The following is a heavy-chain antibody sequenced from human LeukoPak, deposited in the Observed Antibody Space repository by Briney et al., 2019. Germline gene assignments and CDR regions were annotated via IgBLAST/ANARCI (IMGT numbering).Heavy chain of an antibody. D-gene: IGHD6-6*01. J-gene: IGHJ5*02. CDR2: ISAYNGDT. CDR1: GYTFTSYG. V-gene: IGHV1-18*01. Sequence: ASVKVSCKASGYTFTSYGISWARQAPGQGLEWMGWISAYNGDTNYAQKLQGRVTMTTDTSTSTAYMELRSLRSDDTAVYYCARAYSSSNWFDPWGQGTLVTVSS. CDR3: ARAYSSSNWFDP.